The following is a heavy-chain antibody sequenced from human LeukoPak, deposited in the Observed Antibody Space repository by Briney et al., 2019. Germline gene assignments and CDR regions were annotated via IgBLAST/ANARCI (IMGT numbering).Heavy chain of an antibody. Sequence: GGSLRLSCAASGFTFSSYAMSWVRQAPVQGLEWVSAISTSGSSTYYADSVKGRFTISRDNPKNTLYLQMNSLRVEDTAVYYCAIPGPSYRRFDHWGQGTLVTVSS. CDR1: GFTFSSYA. V-gene: IGHV3-23*01. CDR3: AIPGPSYRRFDH. D-gene: IGHD3-16*02. J-gene: IGHJ4*02. CDR2: ISTSGSST.